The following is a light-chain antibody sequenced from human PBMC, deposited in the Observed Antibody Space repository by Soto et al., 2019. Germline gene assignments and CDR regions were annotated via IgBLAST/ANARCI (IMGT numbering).Light chain of an antibody. J-gene: IGLJ3*02. CDR1: SSNIGAGYD. CDR2: GNR. Sequence: QSVLTQPPSVSGAPGQRVTISCTGSSSNIGAGYDVHWYQQLPGTAPKLLSYGNRNRPSGVPDRLSGSKSGTSASLAITGLQAEDEADYYCQSYDSSLSGWVFGGGTKLTVL. V-gene: IGLV1-40*01. CDR3: QSYDSSLSGWV.